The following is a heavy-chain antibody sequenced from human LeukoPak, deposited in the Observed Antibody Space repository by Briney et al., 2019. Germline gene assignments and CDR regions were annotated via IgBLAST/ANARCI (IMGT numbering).Heavy chain of an antibody. V-gene: IGHV1-46*01. J-gene: IGHJ5*02. CDR2: INPSGTGT. CDR1: GYTITNNY. CDR3: ATDHSMANTAWWFDP. D-gene: IGHD5-24*01. Sequence: ASVKVSCKASGYTITNNYMHWVRQAPGQGLEWMAVINPSGTGTSYAQKFQGRITMSRDTSTSTVYMELSSLRSEDTAFYYCATDHSMANTAWWFDPWGQGTLVTVSS.